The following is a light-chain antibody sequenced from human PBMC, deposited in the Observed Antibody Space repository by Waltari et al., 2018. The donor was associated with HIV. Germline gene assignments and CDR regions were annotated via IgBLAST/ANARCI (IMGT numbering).Light chain of an antibody. Sequence: QSVLTQPASVSGSPGQSVTISCTGTSSDFGFDNYVSWYQHYPGKAPTLIIYDASSRPSGVSDRFSGSKSGNTASLTISGLQNEDEADYFCTSYTTSGTLRFGGGTKVTVL. J-gene: IGLJ3*02. CDR3: TSYTTSGTLR. CDR1: SSDFGFDNY. V-gene: IGLV2-14*01. CDR2: DAS.